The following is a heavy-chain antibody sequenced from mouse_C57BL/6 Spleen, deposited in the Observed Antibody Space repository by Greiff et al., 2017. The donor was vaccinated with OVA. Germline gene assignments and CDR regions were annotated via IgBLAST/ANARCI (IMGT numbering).Heavy chain of an antibody. J-gene: IGHJ1*03. D-gene: IGHD2-5*01. V-gene: IGHV1-54*01. CDR2: INPGSGGT. CDR3: ARYGYSNTYDV. Sequence: VQLQQSGAELVRPGTSVKVSCKASGYAFTNYLIEWVKQRPGQGLEWIGVINPGSGGTNYNEKFKGKATLTADKSSSTAYMQLSSLTSEDSAVYFCARYGYSNTYDVWGTGTTVTVSS. CDR1: GYAFTNYL.